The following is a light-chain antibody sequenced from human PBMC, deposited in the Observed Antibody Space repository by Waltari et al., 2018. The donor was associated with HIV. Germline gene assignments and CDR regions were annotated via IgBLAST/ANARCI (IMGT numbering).Light chain of an antibody. CDR3: QQYYSTPRT. CDR2: WAS. V-gene: IGKV4-1*01. CDR1: HNLLYSSNNQNY. Sequence: DIVMTQSPDSLTVSLGERAPIHCKSSHNLLYSSNNQNYLAWYQQRPGQSPKLLIYWASTRESEVPERFSGSGSGTEFTLTISSLQPEDVAIYYCQQYYSTPRTFGQGTKVEIK. J-gene: IGKJ2*01.